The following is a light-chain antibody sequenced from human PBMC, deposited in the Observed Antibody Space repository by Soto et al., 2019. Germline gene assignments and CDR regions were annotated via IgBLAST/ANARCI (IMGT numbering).Light chain of an antibody. V-gene: IGKV1-9*01. CDR2: LAS. J-gene: IGKJ1*01. CDR1: QDIRTY. Sequence: IHLTQSPSSLSASVGDRVTITCRASQDIRTYLAWYQQSPGRAPKLLIYLASNLHTGVPSRFSGIGSGTEFTLTISGLQPEDFATYYCQQLDSDPPWMFGQGTRVEIK. CDR3: QQLDSDPPWM.